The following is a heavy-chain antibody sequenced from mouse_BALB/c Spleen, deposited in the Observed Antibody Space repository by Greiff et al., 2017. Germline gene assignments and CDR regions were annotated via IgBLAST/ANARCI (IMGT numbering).Heavy chain of an antibody. CDR1: GYTFTSYW. CDR2: IYPGNSDT. D-gene: IGHD2-14*01. V-gene: IGHV1-5*01. J-gene: IGHJ3*01. CDR3: TRAGYDVSGFAY. Sequence: EVQLQQSGTVLARPGASVKMSCKASGYTFTSYWMHWVKQRPGQGLEWIGAIYPGNSDTSYNQKFKGKAKLTAVTSTSTAYMELSSLTNEDSAVDYCTRAGYDVSGFAYWGQGTLVTVSA.